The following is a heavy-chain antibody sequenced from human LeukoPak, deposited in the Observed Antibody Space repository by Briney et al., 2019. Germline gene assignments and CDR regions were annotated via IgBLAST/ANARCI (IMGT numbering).Heavy chain of an antibody. CDR3: AKGIAARWGPNDY. V-gene: IGHV3-64*01. J-gene: IGHJ4*02. Sequence: GGSLRLSCAASGFTFSSYAMHWVRQAPGKGLEYVSAISSNGGSTYYANSVKGRFTISRDNSKNTLYLQMNSLRAEDTAVYYCAKGIAARWGPNDYWGQGTLVTVSS. CDR2: ISSNGGST. CDR1: GFTFSSYA. D-gene: IGHD6-6*01.